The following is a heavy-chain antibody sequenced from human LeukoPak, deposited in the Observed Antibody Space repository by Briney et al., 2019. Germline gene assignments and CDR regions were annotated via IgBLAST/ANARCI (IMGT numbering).Heavy chain of an antibody. D-gene: IGHD4-11*01. CDR3: ARVSSKPPHIWFDP. CDR2: IYYSGST. J-gene: IGHJ5*02. Sequence: SETLSLTCTASGGSISSYYWSWIRQPPGKGLEWIGYIYYSGSTNYNPSLKSRVTISVDTSKNQFSLKLSSVTAADTAVYYCARVSSKPPHIWFDPWGQGTLVTVSS. CDR1: GGSISSYY. V-gene: IGHV4-59*01.